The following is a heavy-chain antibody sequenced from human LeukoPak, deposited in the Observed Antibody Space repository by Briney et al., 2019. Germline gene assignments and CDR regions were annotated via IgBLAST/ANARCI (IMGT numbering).Heavy chain of an antibody. CDR3: ASTKAYCGGDCYSGAFVI. D-gene: IGHD2-21*02. CDR2: IKQDGSEK. V-gene: IGHV3-7*03. Sequence: GGSLRLSCAASGFTFSSYAMHWVRQAPGKGLEWVANIKQDGSEKYYVDSVKGRFTISRDNAKNSLYLQMNSLRAEDTAVYYCASTKAYCGGDCYSGAFVIWGQGTMVTVSS. CDR1: GFTFSSYA. J-gene: IGHJ3*02.